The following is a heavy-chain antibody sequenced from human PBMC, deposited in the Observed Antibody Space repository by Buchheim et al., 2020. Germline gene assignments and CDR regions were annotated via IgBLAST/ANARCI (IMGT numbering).Heavy chain of an antibody. J-gene: IGHJ4*02. CDR3: ARDPRDGYNYLDY. V-gene: IGHV3-30-3*01. D-gene: IGHD5-24*01. CDR1: GFTFSSYA. Sequence: QVQLVESGGGVVQPGRSLRLSCAASGFTFSSYAMHWVRQAPGKGLEWVAVISYDGSNKYYADSVKGRFTISRDNSKNTLYLQMNSLRAEDTAVYYCARDPRDGYNYLDYWGQGTL. CDR2: ISYDGSNK.